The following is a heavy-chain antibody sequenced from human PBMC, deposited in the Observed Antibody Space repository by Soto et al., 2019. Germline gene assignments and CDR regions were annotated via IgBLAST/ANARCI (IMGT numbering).Heavy chain of an antibody. CDR3: ARAPTVTPHFDY. D-gene: IGHD4-17*01. CDR1: GGSISSYY. CDR2: IYYSGST. V-gene: IGHV4-59*01. Sequence: SETLSLTCTVSGGSISSYYWSWIRQPPGKGLEWIGYIYYSGSTNYNPSLKSRVTISVDTSISTAYMELSRLRSDDTAVYYCARAPTVTPHFDYWGQGTLVTVSS. J-gene: IGHJ4*02.